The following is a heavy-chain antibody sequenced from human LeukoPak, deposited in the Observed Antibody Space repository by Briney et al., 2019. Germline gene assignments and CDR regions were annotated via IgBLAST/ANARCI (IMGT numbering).Heavy chain of an antibody. V-gene: IGHV3-11*04. CDR1: GFTFSDYY. CDR2: ISSSGSTI. J-gene: IGHJ4*02. D-gene: IGHD3-3*01. Sequence: GGSLRHSCAASGFTFSDYYMSWIRQAPGKGLEWVSYISSSGSTIYYADSVKGRFTISRDNAKNSLYLQMNSLRAEDTAVYYCARAFWSGYPDYWGQGTLVTVSS. CDR3: ARAFWSGYPDY.